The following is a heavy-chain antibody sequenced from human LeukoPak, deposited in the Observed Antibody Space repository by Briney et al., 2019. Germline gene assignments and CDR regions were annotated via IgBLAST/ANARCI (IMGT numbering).Heavy chain of an antibody. D-gene: IGHD5-18*01. J-gene: IGHJ4*02. CDR1: GFTFSSYA. Sequence: PGGSLRLSCAASGFTFSSYAMSWVRQAPGKGLEWVSAISGSAGSTYYADYVKGRSTISRDNSKNTLYLQMNSLRAEDTAVYYCAKARAMVTVVDYWGQGTLVTVSS. CDR2: ISGSAGST. CDR3: AKARAMVTVVDY. V-gene: IGHV3-23*01.